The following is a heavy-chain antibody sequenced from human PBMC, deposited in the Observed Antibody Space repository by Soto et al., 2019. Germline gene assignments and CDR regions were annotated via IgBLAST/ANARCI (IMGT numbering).Heavy chain of an antibody. CDR1: GYTFTGYY. CDR2: INPNSGGT. V-gene: IGHV1-2*02. J-gene: IGHJ6*02. CDR3: ARDKIVATITAYYYYGMDV. D-gene: IGHD5-12*01. Sequence: QVQLVQSGAEVKKPGASVXVSCKASGYTFTGYYMHWVRQAPGQGLEWMGWINPNSGGTNYAQKFQGRVTMTRDTXXXXXXXXXXXLRSDDTAVYYCARDKIVATITAYYYYGMDVWGQGTTVTVSS.